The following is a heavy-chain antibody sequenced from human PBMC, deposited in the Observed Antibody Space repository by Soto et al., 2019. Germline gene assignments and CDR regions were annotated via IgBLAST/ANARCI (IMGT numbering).Heavy chain of an antibody. D-gene: IGHD6-19*01. CDR3: TQSVTGTKSPF. V-gene: IGHV1-18*01. J-gene: IGHJ4*02. Sequence: ASVKVSCKASGYTFTSYGISWVRQAPGQGLEWMGWISTYNGNTNYAQNLQGRVTMTTDTSTSTAYMELRSLKTEDTALYYCTQSVTGTKSPFWGPGTLVTVSS. CDR1: GYTFTSYG. CDR2: ISTYNGNT.